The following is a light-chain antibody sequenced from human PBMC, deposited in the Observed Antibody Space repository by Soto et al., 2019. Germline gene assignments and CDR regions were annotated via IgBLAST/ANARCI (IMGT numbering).Light chain of an antibody. J-gene: IGLJ3*02. Sequence: QSVLTQPPSASRTPGRRVTISCSGSNSNIGTNTVTWYQQLPGTAPKLLIYANDQRPSGVPDRFSGSKSGTSASLAISGLQSGDEASYFCAAWDASRSGPVFGGGTKLTVL. CDR1: NSNIGTNT. V-gene: IGLV1-44*01. CDR3: AAWDASRSGPV. CDR2: AND.